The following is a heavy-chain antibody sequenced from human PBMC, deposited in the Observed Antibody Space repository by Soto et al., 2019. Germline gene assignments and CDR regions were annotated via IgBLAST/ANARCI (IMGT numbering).Heavy chain of an antibody. CDR2: ISAYNGNT. Sequence: ASVKVSCKASGYTFTSYGISWVRQAPGQGLEWMGWISAYNGNTNYAQKLQGRVTMTTDTSTSTAYMELRSLRSDDTAVYYGARDSGGSGSRGSWFDPWGQGTLVTVSS. CDR1: GYTFTSYG. CDR3: ARDSGGSGSRGSWFDP. D-gene: IGHD6-19*01. J-gene: IGHJ5*02. V-gene: IGHV1-18*01.